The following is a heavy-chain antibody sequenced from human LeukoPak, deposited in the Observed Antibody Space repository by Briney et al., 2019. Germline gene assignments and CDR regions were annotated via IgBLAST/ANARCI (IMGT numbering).Heavy chain of an antibody. J-gene: IGHJ6*03. V-gene: IGHV1-69*05. D-gene: IGHD4-11*01. Sequence: GSSVKVSCKASGGTFSSYAISWVRQAPGQGLEWMGGIIPIFGTANYAQKFQGRVTITTDESTSTAYMELSSLRSEDTAVYYCARVPHIWDYSNRNYYSSYRDVGGKGPTVTVSS. CDR2: IIPIFGTA. CDR3: ARVPHIWDYSNRNYYSSYRDV. CDR1: GGTFSSYA.